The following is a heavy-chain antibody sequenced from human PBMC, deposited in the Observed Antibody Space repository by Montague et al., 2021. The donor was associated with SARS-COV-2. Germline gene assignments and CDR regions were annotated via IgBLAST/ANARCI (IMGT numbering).Heavy chain of an antibody. D-gene: IGHD1-7*01. Sequence: SLRLSCAASGFRFSDYYMNWIRQAPEKGPEWVSDISSSTYTSSADSVKGRFTISRDNAKNSLYLHLNSLRAEDTAVYYCARGGGRYNWNYEGGFDLWGRGTLVTVSS. V-gene: IGHV3-11*06. CDR1: GFRFSDYY. J-gene: IGHJ2*01. CDR3: ARGGGRYNWNYEGGFDL. CDR2: ISSSTYT.